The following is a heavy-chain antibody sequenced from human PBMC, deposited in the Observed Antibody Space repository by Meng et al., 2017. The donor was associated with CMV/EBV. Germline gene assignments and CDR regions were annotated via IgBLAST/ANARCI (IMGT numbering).Heavy chain of an antibody. CDR3: AKLQGSKDY. CDR2: ISWNSVSI. Sequence: SLKISCTASGFTFDYHALHWVRQAAGKGLEWVAGISWNSVSIGYVDSVKGRFIISRDDAKSSLYLQMNSLRTEDTAMYFCAKLQGSKDYWGQGTLVTVSS. CDR1: GFTFDYHA. V-gene: IGHV3-9*01. J-gene: IGHJ4*02.